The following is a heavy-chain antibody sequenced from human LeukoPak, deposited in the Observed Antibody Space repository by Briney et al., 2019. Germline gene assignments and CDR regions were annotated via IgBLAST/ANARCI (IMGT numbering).Heavy chain of an antibody. J-gene: IGHJ6*03. CDR3: ARVSYSYYYYYMDV. V-gene: IGHV4-59*01. CDR2: IYYSGST. D-gene: IGHD2-15*01. Sequence: PSESLSLTCTVFGGSISNYHWSWVRQPPGKALEWIGYIYYSGSTNYNPSLKSRVTISVDTSKNQFSLKLISVTAADTAVYYCARVSYSYYYYYMDVWGKGTTVTVSS. CDR1: GGSISNYH.